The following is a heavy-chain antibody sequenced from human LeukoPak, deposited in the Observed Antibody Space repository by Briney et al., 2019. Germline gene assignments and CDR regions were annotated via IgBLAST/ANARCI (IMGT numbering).Heavy chain of an antibody. V-gene: IGHV1-2*02. J-gene: IGHJ5*02. CDR1: GYTFTGYY. D-gene: IGHD3-16*01. CDR3: ARASFWESPINWFAP. Sequence: GASVKVSCKASGYTFTGYYMHWVRQAPGQGLEWVGWINPKNGGSNYAQKFQGRVTMTRDRSISTAYMELSRLTPDDTAVYYGARASFWESPINWFAPWGQGTLVTVSS. CDR2: INPKNGGS.